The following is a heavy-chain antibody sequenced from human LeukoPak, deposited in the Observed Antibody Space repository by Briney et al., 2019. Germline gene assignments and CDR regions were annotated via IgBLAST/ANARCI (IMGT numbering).Heavy chain of an antibody. D-gene: IGHD3-10*01. V-gene: IGHV4-4*07. CDR2: IYTSGST. CDR3: ARDLVGRVLWFGGANWFDP. J-gene: IGHJ5*02. CDR1: GGSISIYY. Sequence: SEALSLTCTVSGGSISIYYWNWIRQPAGKGLEWIGRIYTSGSTNYNPSLKSRVTMSVDTSKNQFSLKLSSVTAADTAVYYCARDLVGRVLWFGGANWFDPWGQGTLVTVSS.